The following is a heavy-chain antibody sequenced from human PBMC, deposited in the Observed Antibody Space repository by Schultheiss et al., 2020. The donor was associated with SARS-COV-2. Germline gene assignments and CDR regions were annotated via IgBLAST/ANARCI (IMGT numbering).Heavy chain of an antibody. V-gene: IGHV3-9*01. Sequence: SLKISCAASGFTFDDYAMHLVRQAPGKGLEWVSGISWNSGSIGYADSVKGRFTISRDNAKNSLYLQMNSLRAEDTALYYCAKGYCSSTSCYIEDYWGQGTLVTVSS. CDR3: AKGYCSSTSCYIEDY. J-gene: IGHJ4*02. CDR1: GFTFDDYA. D-gene: IGHD2-2*02. CDR2: ISWNSGSI.